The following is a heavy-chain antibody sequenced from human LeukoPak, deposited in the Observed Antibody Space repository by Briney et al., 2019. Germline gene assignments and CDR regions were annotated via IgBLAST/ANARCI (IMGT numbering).Heavy chain of an antibody. J-gene: IGHJ4*02. Sequence: SETLSLTCSVSGDSIRRYFWSWIRLSPGKGLEWIGYVHHSGTSRYKPSLESRVTISLDTSENQFSLTLKSVTAADTAVYYCARGGIAVAGSRSLDYWGQGTLVTVSS. CDR1: GDSIRRYF. D-gene: IGHD6-19*01. CDR3: ARGGIAVAGSRSLDY. CDR2: VHHSGTS. V-gene: IGHV4-59*01.